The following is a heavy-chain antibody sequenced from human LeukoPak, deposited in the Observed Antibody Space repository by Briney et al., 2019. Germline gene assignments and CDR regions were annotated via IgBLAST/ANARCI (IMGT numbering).Heavy chain of an antibody. CDR1: GGSISSGGYY. CDR2: LYYSGST. V-gene: IGHV4-31*03. J-gene: IGHJ6*02. D-gene: IGHD3-10*01. CDR3: ARESTSGYYYYGMDV. Sequence: SETLSLTCTVSGGSISSGGYYWSWIRQLPGKVLEWIRYLYYSGSTYYNPSLKSRVTISVDTSKNQFSLKLSSVTAADTAVYYCARESTSGYYYYGMDVWGQGTTVTVSS.